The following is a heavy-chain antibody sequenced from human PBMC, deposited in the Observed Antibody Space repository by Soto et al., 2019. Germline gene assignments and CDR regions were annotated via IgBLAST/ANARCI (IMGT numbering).Heavy chain of an antibody. CDR3: ARDRGTSPKYYYYYYGMDV. D-gene: IGHD3-10*01. CDR1: GFTFSSYS. Sequence: GGSLRLSCAASGFTFSSYSMNWVRQAPGKGLEWVSSISSSSSYIYYADSVKGRFTISRDNAKNSLYLQMNSLRAEDTAVYYCARDRGTSPKYYYYYYGMDVWGQGTTVTVSS. V-gene: IGHV3-21*01. J-gene: IGHJ6*02. CDR2: ISSSSSYI.